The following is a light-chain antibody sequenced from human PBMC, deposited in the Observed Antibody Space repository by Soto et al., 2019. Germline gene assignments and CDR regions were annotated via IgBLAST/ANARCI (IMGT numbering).Light chain of an antibody. CDR3: QQSSITPLT. Sequence: DIQMTQSPSSLSPSVGDSVTITCRASQSISTSLNWYQKKPGKAPYLLIYAASSLQSGVPSRFSGAGSGTDFSLTSSSLQPEDFAAYYCQQSSITPLTFGGGTKVEIK. CDR1: QSISTS. CDR2: AAS. V-gene: IGKV1-39*01. J-gene: IGKJ4*01.